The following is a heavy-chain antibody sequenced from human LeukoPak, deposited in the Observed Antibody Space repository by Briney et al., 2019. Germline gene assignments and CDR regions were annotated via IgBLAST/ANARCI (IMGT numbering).Heavy chain of an antibody. D-gene: IGHD1-1*01. Sequence: SVKVSCKASGFTFTSSAVQWVRQARGQGLEWIGWIVVGSGNTNYAQKFQERVTINRDMSTSTAYMELSSLRSEDTAVYYRATDDVTTGTKTALGYWGQGTLVTVSS. CDR1: GFTFTSSA. CDR3: ATDDVTTGTKTALGY. CDR2: IVVGSGNT. V-gene: IGHV1-58*01. J-gene: IGHJ4*02.